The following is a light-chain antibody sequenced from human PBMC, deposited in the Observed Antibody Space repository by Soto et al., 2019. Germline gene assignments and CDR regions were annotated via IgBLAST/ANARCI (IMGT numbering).Light chain of an antibody. V-gene: IGKV3-15*01. CDR3: QQYNYRPPRT. J-gene: IGKJ1*01. CDR1: QSVSSN. Sequence: EIVMTQSPATLSVSPGERATLSCRASQSVSSNLVWYQQKPGQAPRLLIYGASTRATGIPARFSGSGSGTEFTLTISSLQSEDFAVYYCQQYNYRPPRTFGQGTKVEIK. CDR2: GAS.